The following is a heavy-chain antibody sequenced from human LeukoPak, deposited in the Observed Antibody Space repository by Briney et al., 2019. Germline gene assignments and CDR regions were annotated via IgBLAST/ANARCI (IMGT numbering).Heavy chain of an antibody. CDR2: IYYSGST. CDR1: GGSISSYY. Sequence: MASETLSPTCTVSGGSISSYYWSWIRQPPGKGLEWIGYIYYSGSTNYNPSLKSRVTISVDTSKNRFSLKLSSVTAADTAVYYCARDSAYGSGTYGMDVWGKGTTVTVSS. V-gene: IGHV4-59*01. CDR3: ARDSAYGSGTYGMDV. D-gene: IGHD3-10*01. J-gene: IGHJ6*04.